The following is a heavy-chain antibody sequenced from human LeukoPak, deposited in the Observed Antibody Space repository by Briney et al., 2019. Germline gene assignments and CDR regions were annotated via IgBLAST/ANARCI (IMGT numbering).Heavy chain of an antibody. CDR1: GSSISSSSYY. CDR2: IYYTGSS. Sequence: SETLSLTCTVSGSSISSSSYYWGWIRQPPGKGLEWIGNIYYTGSSYYNPSLKSRVTISVDTSKNQFSLRLSSVTAADTAKYYCARGPGYYYGSGEDYWGQGTLVTVSS. J-gene: IGHJ4*02. CDR3: ARGPGYYYGSGEDY. V-gene: IGHV4-39*07. D-gene: IGHD3-10*01.